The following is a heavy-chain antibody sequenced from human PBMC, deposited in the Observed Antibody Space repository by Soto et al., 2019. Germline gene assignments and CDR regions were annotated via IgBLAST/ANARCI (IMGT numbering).Heavy chain of an antibody. Sequence: EVVLVESGGGLLQPGGSLRLSCVASGLNFSSYTMDWVRQAPGKGLEWVSSVSRSASAKKYADSVKGRFTISRDKAKNSLDLQMNSLRVEDTAGYYCARDLGYGLEGYGLDVWGQGITVTVSS. CDR3: ARDLGYGLEGYGLDV. CDR1: GLNFSSYT. D-gene: IGHD3-10*01. J-gene: IGHJ6*02. V-gene: IGHV3-48*01. CDR2: VSRSASAK.